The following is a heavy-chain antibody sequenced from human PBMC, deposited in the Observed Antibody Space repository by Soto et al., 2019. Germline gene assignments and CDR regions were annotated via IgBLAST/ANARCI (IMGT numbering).Heavy chain of an antibody. J-gene: IGHJ4*02. V-gene: IGHV1-18*01. CDR2: ISAHNGNT. CDR3: ARGRYGDY. Sequence: QVHLVQSGAEVKKPGASVKVSYKGSGYGFTTYGITWVRQAPGQGLEWMAWISAHNGNTNYEQKLQGRVTVTRDTSTSTAYMELRRLRSDDTAMYYCARGRYGDYWGQGALVTVSS. CDR1: GYGFTTYG. D-gene: IGHD1-1*01.